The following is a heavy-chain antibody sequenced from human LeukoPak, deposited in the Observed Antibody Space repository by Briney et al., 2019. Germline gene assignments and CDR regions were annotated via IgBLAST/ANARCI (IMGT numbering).Heavy chain of an antibody. J-gene: IGHJ4*02. Sequence: GESLKISCAASGFTFNSYAMSWVRQAPGKGLEWVSAISGTGDSTYYTNFVKGRFTISRDNSKNTLYLQMNSLGAEDTAVYYCAKGILTGTSKYYFEYWGQGTLVTVSS. V-gene: IGHV3-23*01. CDR3: AKGILTGTSKYYFEY. CDR1: GFTFNSYA. D-gene: IGHD3-9*01. CDR2: ISGTGDST.